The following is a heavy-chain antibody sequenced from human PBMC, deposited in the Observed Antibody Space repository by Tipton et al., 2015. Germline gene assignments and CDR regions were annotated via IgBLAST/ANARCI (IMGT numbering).Heavy chain of an antibody. J-gene: IGHJ4*02. D-gene: IGHD3-9*01. CDR3: ACHDYDLLTRDYQTVDY. V-gene: IGHV4-34*01. Sequence: LRLSCAVYGGSFSGYYWSWIRQPPGEGLEWIGEINEGGSTNYNSSLKNRVTVSVDTSLNHLSLYLTSVTAADAGVYYCACHDYDLLTRDYQTVDYWGQGTVVTVSS. CDR1: GGSFSGYY. CDR2: INEGGST.